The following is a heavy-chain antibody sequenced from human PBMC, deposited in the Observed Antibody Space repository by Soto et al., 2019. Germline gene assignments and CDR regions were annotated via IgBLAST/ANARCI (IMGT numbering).Heavy chain of an antibody. D-gene: IGHD6-19*01. V-gene: IGHV3-30-3*01. J-gene: IGHJ4*02. CDR3: ARDGAVADPHLIDY. Sequence: PGGSLRLSCAASGFTFSSYAMHWVRQAPGKGLEWVAVISYDGSNKYYADSVKGRFTISRDNSKNTLYLQMNSLRAEDTAVYYCARDGAVADPHLIDYWGQGTLVTVSS. CDR1: GFTFSSYA. CDR2: ISYDGSNK.